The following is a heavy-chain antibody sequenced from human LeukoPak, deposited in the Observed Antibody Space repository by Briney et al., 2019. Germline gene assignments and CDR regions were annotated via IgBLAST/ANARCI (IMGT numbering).Heavy chain of an antibody. J-gene: IGHJ6*04. CDR2: MNPNSGNT. CDR3: ARDGVHYYDSSGYYLV. D-gene: IGHD3-22*01. CDR1: GYTFTSYD. V-gene: IGHV1-8*03. Sequence: ASVKASCKASGYTFTSYDINWVRQATGQGLEWMGWMNPNSGNTGYAQKFQGRVTITRNTSISTAYMELSSLRSEDTAVYYCARDGVHYYDSSGYYLVWGKGTTVTVSS.